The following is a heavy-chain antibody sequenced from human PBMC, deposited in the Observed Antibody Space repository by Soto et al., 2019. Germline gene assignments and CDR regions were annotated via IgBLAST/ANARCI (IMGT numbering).Heavy chain of an antibody. D-gene: IGHD3-3*01. Sequence: ASVKVSCKASGYTFTSYDINWVRQATGQGLERMGWMNPNSGNTGYAQKFQGRVTMPRNTSISTAYMELSSLRSEDTAVYYCARASYYDFWSGYPDYWGQGTLVTVSS. V-gene: IGHV1-8*01. CDR1: GYTFTSYD. CDR3: ARASYYDFWSGYPDY. J-gene: IGHJ4*02. CDR2: MNPNSGNT.